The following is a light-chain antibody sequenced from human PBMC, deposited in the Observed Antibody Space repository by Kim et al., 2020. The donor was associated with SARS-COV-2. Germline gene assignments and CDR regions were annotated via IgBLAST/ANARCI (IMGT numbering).Light chain of an antibody. J-gene: IGKJ2*01. CDR2: AAS. Sequence: SASEGDRVTITCRASQENDNYLAWFQQKPGTAPKSLISAASRLQSGGPSKFSGSGSGTHFTLTIDNLQPEDFATYYCQQYDNYPYTFGQGTKLEI. CDR1: QENDNY. V-gene: IGKV1-16*02. CDR3: QQYDNYPYT.